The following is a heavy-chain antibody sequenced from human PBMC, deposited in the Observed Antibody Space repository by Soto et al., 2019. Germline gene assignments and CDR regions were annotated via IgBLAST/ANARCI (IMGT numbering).Heavy chain of an antibody. Sequence: QVQLQESGPGLVKPSETLSLTCTVSGGSISSYYWNWIRQPPGRGLEWIGYISYSGSTSYNPSLTSRVPISVDTSTNQFSLHLSSVTAADSAVYYCATDGGQACGGGCRVDGFDIWGQGTMVTVSS. J-gene: IGHJ3*02. D-gene: IGHD2-21*02. CDR3: ATDGGQACGGGCRVDGFDI. CDR1: GGSISSYY. V-gene: IGHV4-59*01. CDR2: ISYSGST.